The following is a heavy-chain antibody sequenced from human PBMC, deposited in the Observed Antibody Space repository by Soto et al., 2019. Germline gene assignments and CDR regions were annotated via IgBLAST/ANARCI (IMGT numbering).Heavy chain of an antibody. CDR1: GFTLSSFT. Sequence: EVQLVESGGGLVKPEGSLRLSCAASGFTLSSFTMNWVRQTPEKGLEWISPINSGSSFIYYADSVRGRFTISRDDAKNTLSLQMNGLSAGDTALYYCARETESYSWNDGLMDVWGQGTTVIVSS. CDR2: INSGSSFI. V-gene: IGHV3-21*01. D-gene: IGHD1-1*01. CDR3: ARETESYSWNDGLMDV. J-gene: IGHJ6*02.